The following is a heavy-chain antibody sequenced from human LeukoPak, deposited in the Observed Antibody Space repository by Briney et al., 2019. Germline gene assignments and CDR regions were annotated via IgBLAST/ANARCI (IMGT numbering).Heavy chain of an antibody. CDR1: GGSISSGYYY. Sequence: PSETLSLTCTVSGGSISSGYYYWSWIRQPAGKGLECIGRIYTSGSTNYNPSLKSRVTISLDTSKNQFSLKLSSVTAADTAVYYCARGPYDTSGYYSIYYYYYMDVWGKGTTVTVSS. J-gene: IGHJ6*03. D-gene: IGHD3-22*01. CDR2: IYTSGST. V-gene: IGHV4-61*02. CDR3: ARGPYDTSGYYSIYYYYYMDV.